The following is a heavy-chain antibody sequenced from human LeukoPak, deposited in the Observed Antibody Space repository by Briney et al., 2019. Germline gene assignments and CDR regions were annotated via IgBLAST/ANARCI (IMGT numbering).Heavy chain of an antibody. CDR1: GFTFDDYG. D-gene: IGHD6-13*01. CDR3: ARGGSYGRSWYWYFDL. Sequence: GGSLRLSCAASGFTFDDYGMSWVRQAPGKGLEWVSGINWNGGSKGYADSVKGRFTISRDNAKNSLYLQMNSLRAEDTALYYCARGGSYGRSWYWYFDLWGRGTLVTVSS. CDR2: INWNGGSK. V-gene: IGHV3-20*04. J-gene: IGHJ2*01.